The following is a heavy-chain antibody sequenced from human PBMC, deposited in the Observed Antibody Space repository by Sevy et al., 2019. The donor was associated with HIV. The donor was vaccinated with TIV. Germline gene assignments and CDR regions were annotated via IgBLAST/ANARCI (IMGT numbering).Heavy chain of an antibody. Sequence: ASVKVSCKASGGTFSSYAISWVRQAPGQGLEWMGGIIPIFGTANYAQKFQGRVTITADESTSTAYMQLSSLRSEDTAMYYCATTTVTTAGYYGMDVWGQGTTVTVSS. D-gene: IGHD4-4*01. J-gene: IGHJ6*02. CDR2: IIPIFGTA. CDR3: ATTTVTTAGYYGMDV. CDR1: GGTFSSYA. V-gene: IGHV1-69*13.